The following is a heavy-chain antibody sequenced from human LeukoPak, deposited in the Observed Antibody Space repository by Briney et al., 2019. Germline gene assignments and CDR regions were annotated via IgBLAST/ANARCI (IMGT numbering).Heavy chain of an antibody. CDR1: GFTFSTYG. CDR2: IWYDGSNK. D-gene: IGHD4-17*01. J-gene: IGHJ6*04. V-gene: IGHV3-33*01. CDR3: ASPGGDYVGVDYYGMDV. Sequence: PGRSLRLSCAASGFTFSTYGMHWVRQAPGKGLGSVAVIWYDGSNKYYADSVKGRFTISRDNSKNTLYLQMNSLRAEDTAVYYCASPGGDYVGVDYYGMDVWGKGTTVTVSS.